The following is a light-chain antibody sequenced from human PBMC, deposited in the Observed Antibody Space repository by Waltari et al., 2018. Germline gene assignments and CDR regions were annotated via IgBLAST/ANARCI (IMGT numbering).Light chain of an antibody. J-gene: IGKJ1*01. V-gene: IGKV2-28*01. CDR2: LVS. Sequence: DIVMTQSPLSLSVTPGEPASISCRSSQSLLHSSGNTFLDWYLSKPGQSPQLLIYLVSNRASGVPDRFSGSGSGTDFTLKISRVEAEYVGVYFCMQARQTPWTFGQGTRVEIK. CDR1: QSLLHSSGNTF. CDR3: MQARQTPWT.